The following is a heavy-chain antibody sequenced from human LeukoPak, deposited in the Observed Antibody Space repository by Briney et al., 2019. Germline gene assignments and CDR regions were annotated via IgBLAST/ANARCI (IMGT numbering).Heavy chain of an antibody. V-gene: IGHV3-7*01. CDR3: AIPSSYDGSRYYHAY. Sequence: GSLRLSCAASGFTFSTYAMSWVRQAPGKGLEWVANIGQDGTETVYVGSVKGRFTISRDNARKLLFLQMNSLRADDTAVYYCAIPSSYDGSRYYHAYWGQGTLVSVSS. CDR2: IGQDGTET. CDR1: GFTFSTYA. D-gene: IGHD3-22*01. J-gene: IGHJ4*02.